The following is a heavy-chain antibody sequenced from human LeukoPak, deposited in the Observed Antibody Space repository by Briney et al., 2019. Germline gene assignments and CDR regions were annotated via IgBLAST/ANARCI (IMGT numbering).Heavy chain of an antibody. J-gene: IGHJ4*02. CDR3: ARGDFWNGSPAH. CDR2: VYHTGRT. Sequence: KPSETLSLTCTVSGGSISTYYWNWIRQPPGKGLEWIGYVYHTGRTHYNPSLKSRVSISVDTSKNQFSLEVSSMTAADTAVYFCARGDFWNGSPAHWGQGILVTVSS. D-gene: IGHD3-3*01. V-gene: IGHV4-59*01. CDR1: GGSISTYY.